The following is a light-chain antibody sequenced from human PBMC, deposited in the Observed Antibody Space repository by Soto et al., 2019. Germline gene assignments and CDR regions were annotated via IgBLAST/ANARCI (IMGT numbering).Light chain of an antibody. Sequence: ETVLTQSPATLSLSPGERATLSCRASQNVDTYLAWYQQRPGQAPRLLIYDWSNPATGNPARFRGSGSGTDFTLTISSLEPEDFGIYYCQQRKNWPPLTFGGGTRVEIK. V-gene: IGKV3-11*01. CDR3: QQRKNWPPLT. J-gene: IGKJ4*01. CDR2: DWS. CDR1: QNVDTY.